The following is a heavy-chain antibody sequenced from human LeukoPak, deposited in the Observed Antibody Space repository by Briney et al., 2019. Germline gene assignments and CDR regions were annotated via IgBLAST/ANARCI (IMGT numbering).Heavy chain of an antibody. CDR1: GCSLSSDY. CDR3: ATEGVVVVPAAPTEEYHYYMDV. Sequence: PSETLSLTCTVSGCSLSSDYCGSIRQPAGKGLEWNGRIYTCGRTNYNPSLKSRVTMSVDTSKNQISLKLSSVTAADTAVYYCATEGVVVVPAAPTEEYHYYMDVWGKGTTVTVSS. CDR2: IYTCGRT. D-gene: IGHD2-2*01. J-gene: IGHJ6*03. V-gene: IGHV4-4*07.